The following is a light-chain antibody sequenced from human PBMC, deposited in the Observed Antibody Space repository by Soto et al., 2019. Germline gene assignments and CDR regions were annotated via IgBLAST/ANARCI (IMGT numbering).Light chain of an antibody. V-gene: IGKV3-20*01. CDR1: HSVSSSY. CDR2: GAS. J-gene: IGKJ3*01. CDR3: QQYGGSPLVT. Sequence: EIVLTQSPGTLSLSPGERATLSCRTSHSVSSSYLAWYQQKPGQAPRLLIYGASSRATGIPDRLSGSRSGTDFTLTISRLEPEDFAVYYCQQYGGSPLVTFGPGTKVDI.